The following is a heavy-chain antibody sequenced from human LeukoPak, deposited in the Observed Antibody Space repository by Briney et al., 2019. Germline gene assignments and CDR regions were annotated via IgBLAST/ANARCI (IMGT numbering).Heavy chain of an antibody. CDR3: ARAPDCTNGVCYPPFYYYYMDV. CDR1: GGSISSYY. V-gene: IGHV4-4*07. Sequence: SETLSLTCTVSGGSISSYYWSWIRQPAGKGLEWIGRIYTTESTNSNPSLKSRVTMSVDTSKNQLSLKLSSVTAADTAVYYCARAPDCTNGVCYPPFYYYYMDVWGKGTTVTVSS. J-gene: IGHJ6*03. D-gene: IGHD2-8*01. CDR2: IYTTEST.